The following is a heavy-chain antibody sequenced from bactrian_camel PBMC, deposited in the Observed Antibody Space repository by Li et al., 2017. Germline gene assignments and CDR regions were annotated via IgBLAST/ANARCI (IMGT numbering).Heavy chain of an antibody. CDR2: IRSSSDVT. CDR3: AAGDTRTYCTPFLQFAY. CDR1: GTAYC. D-gene: IGHD1*01. Sequence: HVQLVESGGGSVQAGGSLRLSCEASGTAYCMGWFRQVVGKEREGVAGIRSSSDVTIEYADSAEGRFTISQDTAKNTVDLQMNNLQPEDTAMYYCAAGDTRTYCTPFLQFAYWGQGTQVTVS. V-gene: IGHV3-3*01. J-gene: IGHJ6*01.